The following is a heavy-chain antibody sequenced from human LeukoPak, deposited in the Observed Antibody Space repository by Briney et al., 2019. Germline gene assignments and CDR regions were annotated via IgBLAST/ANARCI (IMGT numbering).Heavy chain of an antibody. D-gene: IGHD6-19*01. J-gene: IGHJ4*02. V-gene: IGHV4-34*01. CDR3: ARAVAQWLEDY. CDR1: GGSFSGYY. CDR2: INHSGST. Sequence: SETLSLTFAVYGGSFSGYYWSWIRQRPGKGLEWIGEINHSGSTNYNPSLKSRVTISVDTSKNQFSLKLSSVTAADTAVYYCARAVAQWLEDYWGQGTLVTVSS.